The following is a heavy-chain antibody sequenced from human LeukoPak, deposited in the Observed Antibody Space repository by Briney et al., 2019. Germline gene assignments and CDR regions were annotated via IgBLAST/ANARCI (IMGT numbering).Heavy chain of an antibody. CDR2: IKQDGSEK. J-gene: IGHJ4*02. Sequence: GGSLRLSCAASGFTLSSYWMSWVRQAPGKGLEWVANIKQDGSEKYYVDSVKGRFTISRDNAKNSLYLQMNSLRAEDTAVYYCARRPRYCSSTSCYPHYYFDYWGQGTLVTVSS. CDR3: ARRPRYCSSTSCYPHYYFDY. D-gene: IGHD2-2*01. V-gene: IGHV3-7*01. CDR1: GFTLSSYW.